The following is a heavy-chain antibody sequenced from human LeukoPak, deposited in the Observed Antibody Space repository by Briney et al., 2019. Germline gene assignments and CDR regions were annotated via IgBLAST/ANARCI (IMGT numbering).Heavy chain of an antibody. V-gene: IGHV3-21*01. CDR3: AREWGFGAFDI. CDR2: ISTSSSYI. Sequence: GGSLRLSCAASGFTFSSYTMNWVRQAPGKGLEWVSSISTSSSYIYYADSVKGRFTISRDNAKNSLYLQMNSLGAEDTAVYYCAREWGFGAFDIWGQGTMVTVSS. D-gene: IGHD3-10*01. CDR1: GFTFSSYT. J-gene: IGHJ3*02.